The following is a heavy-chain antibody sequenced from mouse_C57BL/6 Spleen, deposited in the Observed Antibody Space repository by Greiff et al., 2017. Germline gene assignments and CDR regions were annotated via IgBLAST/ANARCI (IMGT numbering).Heavy chain of an antibody. V-gene: IGHV5-12*01. D-gene: IGHD1-1*01. J-gene: IGHJ4*01. CDR1: GFTFSDYY. CDR3: ARHGPITTVVATNAMDY. Sequence: EVKLMESGGGLVQPGGSLKLSCAASGFTFSDYYMYWVRQTPEKRLEWVAYISNGGGSTYYPDTVKGRFTISRDNAKNTLYLQMSRLKSEDTAMYYCARHGPITTVVATNAMDYWGQGTSVTVSS. CDR2: ISNGGGST.